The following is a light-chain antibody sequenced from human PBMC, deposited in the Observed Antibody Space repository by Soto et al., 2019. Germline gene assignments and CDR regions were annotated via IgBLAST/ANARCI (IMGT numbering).Light chain of an antibody. Sequence: SVITQSPDSLRMCLREVCTINCRSGQTVLHSSNNKNYLAWYQQKPGQPPKLLIYWASTRDSGVPDRFSGSGSGTDFTLTISSLQAEDVAVYSCQQYYRTPITFGGGTKVDIK. CDR2: WAS. J-gene: IGKJ4*01. CDR1: QTVLHSSNNKNY. CDR3: QQYYRTPIT. V-gene: IGKV4-1*01.